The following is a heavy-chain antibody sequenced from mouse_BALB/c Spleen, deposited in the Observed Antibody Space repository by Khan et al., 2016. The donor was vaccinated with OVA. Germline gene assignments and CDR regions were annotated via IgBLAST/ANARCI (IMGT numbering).Heavy chain of an antibody. D-gene: IGHD2-10*01. J-gene: IGHJ4*01. V-gene: IGHV9-3-1*01. CDR3: DTPPYYCDVLDN. Sequence: QIQLVQSGPELKKPGETVKISCKASGHTFTKYGMNWVKQAPGKGLKWMGWINTYTGEPTYADDFNGRFAFSLETSASTAYLQINNLKNEDTATYFCDTPPYYCDVLDNWGQGTSVTVSS. CDR1: GHTFTKYG. CDR2: INTYTGEP.